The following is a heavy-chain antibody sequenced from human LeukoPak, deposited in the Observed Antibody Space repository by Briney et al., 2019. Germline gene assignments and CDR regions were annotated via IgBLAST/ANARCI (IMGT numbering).Heavy chain of an antibody. CDR3: ARVHRYGSGSYYLDY. D-gene: IGHD3-10*01. CDR1: GGTFSSYA. V-gene: IGHV1-69*05. Sequence: SVKVSCKASGGTFSSYAISWVRQAPGQGLEWMGRIIPIFGTANYAQKFQGRVTITTGESTSTAYMELSSLRSEDTAVYYCARVHRYGSGSYYLDYWGQGTLVTVSS. CDR2: IIPIFGTA. J-gene: IGHJ4*02.